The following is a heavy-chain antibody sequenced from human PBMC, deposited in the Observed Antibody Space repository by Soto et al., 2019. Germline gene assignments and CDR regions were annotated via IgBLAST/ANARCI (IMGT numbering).Heavy chain of an antibody. CDR2: LSYDGRNK. CDR1: GFPFSGYG. J-gene: IGHJ6*02. Sequence: QVQLVESGGGVVQPGRSLRLSCAASGFPFSGYGIHWVRQAPGKGLEWVAVLSYDGRNKSYADSVKGRFTISRDSSKNTLYLQMDRRGAEDTALYYGATGSNFYDSTAHYRRGGRDVWGQGTAVPVSS. D-gene: IGHD3-22*01. V-gene: IGHV3-30*03. CDR3: ATGSNFYDSTAHYRRGGRDV.